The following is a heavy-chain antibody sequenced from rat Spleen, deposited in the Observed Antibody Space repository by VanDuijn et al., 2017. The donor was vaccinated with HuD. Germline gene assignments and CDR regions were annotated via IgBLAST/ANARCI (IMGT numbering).Heavy chain of an antibody. CDR1: GFTFSDHG. V-gene: IGHV5-29*01. CDR3: TRGYVMDA. J-gene: IGHJ4*01. Sequence: EVQLVESGGGLVQPGRSLKLSCAASGFTFSDHGVAWVRQAPKKGLEWVAYISYDGGSTYYRGSVKGRFTISRDNAKSTLYLQMDSLRSEDTATYYCTRGYVMDAWGQGASVTVSS. CDR2: ISYDGGST.